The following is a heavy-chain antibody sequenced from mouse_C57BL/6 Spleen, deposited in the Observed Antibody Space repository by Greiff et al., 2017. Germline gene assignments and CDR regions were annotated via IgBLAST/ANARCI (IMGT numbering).Heavy chain of an antibody. D-gene: IGHD2-3*01. Sequence: EVQVVESGGGLVKPGGSLKLSCAASGFTFSSYTMSWVRQTPEKRLEWVATISGGGGNTYYPDSVKGRFTISRDNAKNTLYLQMSRLRSEDTALYYCARHDGWVFAYWGQGTLVTVSA. CDR1: GFTFSSYT. CDR3: ARHDGWVFAY. J-gene: IGHJ3*01. CDR2: ISGGGGNT. V-gene: IGHV5-9*01.